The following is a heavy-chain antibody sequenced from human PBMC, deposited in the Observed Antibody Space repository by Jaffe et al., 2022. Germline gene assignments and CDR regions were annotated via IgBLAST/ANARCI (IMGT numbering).Heavy chain of an antibody. Sequence: EVQLVESGGGLVKPGGSLRLSCAASGFTFNTYNLNWVRQAPGKGLEWVSSISSSSSYIYYADSVKGRFTISRDNAKNSLYLQMNSLRAEDTAVYYCARDLRGYCTSTGCYELPGYYYYMDVWGKGTTVTVSS. CDR3: ARDLRGYCTSTGCYELPGYYYYMDV. V-gene: IGHV3-21*01. CDR1: GFTFNTYN. CDR2: ISSSSSYI. J-gene: IGHJ6*03. D-gene: IGHD2-2*01.